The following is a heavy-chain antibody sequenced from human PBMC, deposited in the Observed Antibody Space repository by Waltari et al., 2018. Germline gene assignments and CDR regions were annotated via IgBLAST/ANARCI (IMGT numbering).Heavy chain of an antibody. D-gene: IGHD3-10*01. CDR3: ATHPGVRGVLDVFPDY. J-gene: IGHJ4*02. CDR1: GYTFTDYY. V-gene: IGHV1-69-2*01. Sequence: EVQLVQSGAEVKKPGATVKISCKASGYTFTDYYMHWVQQAPGKGLEWMGRVDPEDGETIYAEKFQGRVTITADTSTDTAYMELSSLRSEDTAVYYCATHPGVRGVLDVFPDYWGQGTLVTVSS. CDR2: VDPEDGET.